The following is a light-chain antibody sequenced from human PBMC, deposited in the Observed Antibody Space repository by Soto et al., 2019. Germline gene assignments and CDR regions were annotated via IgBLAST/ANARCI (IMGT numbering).Light chain of an antibody. CDR1: SGDVGAYNY. V-gene: IGLV2-14*01. CDR3: SSYTSSSTLV. J-gene: IGLJ3*02. Sequence: QSALTQPASVSGSPGQSITISCTGTSGDVGAYNYVSWYQQHPGKAPKLMIYEVNNRPSGVSNRFSGSKSGNTASLTISWLQAEDEADYYCSSYTSSSTLVFGGGTKLTVL. CDR2: EVN.